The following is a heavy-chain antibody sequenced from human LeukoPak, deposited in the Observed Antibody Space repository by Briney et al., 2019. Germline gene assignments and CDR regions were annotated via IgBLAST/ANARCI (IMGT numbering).Heavy chain of an antibody. CDR2: IYYSGSA. CDR3: ARAGYYYDSSGYNYDAFDI. Sequence: SETLSLTCTVSGGSISSYYWSWIRQPPGKGLEWIGYIYYSGSANYNPSLKSRVTISVDTSKNQFSLKLSSVTAADTAVYYCARAGYYYDSSGYNYDAFDIWGQGTMVTVSS. J-gene: IGHJ3*02. V-gene: IGHV4-59*01. D-gene: IGHD3-22*01. CDR1: GGSISSYY.